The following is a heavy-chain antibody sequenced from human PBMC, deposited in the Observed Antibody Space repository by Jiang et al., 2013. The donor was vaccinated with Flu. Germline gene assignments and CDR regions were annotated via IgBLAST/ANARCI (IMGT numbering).Heavy chain of an antibody. CDR2: TYYRSNWYN. J-gene: IGHJ6*02. CDR1: SSTSAA. V-gene: IGHV6-1*01. D-gene: IGHD6-6*01. CDR3: ARHYGLSSPDDIDV. Sequence: SSTSAAWNWIRQSPSRGLEWLGRTYYRSNWYNDYALSVKSRININADTSKNQVSLSLNSVTAADTAVYYCARHYGLSSPDDIDVWGPGITVTVSS.